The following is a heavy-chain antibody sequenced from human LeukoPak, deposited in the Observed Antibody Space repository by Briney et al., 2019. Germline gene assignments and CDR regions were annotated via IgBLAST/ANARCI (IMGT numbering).Heavy chain of an antibody. CDR2: ISSSSSYI. D-gene: IGHD6-13*01. CDR3: ARDNVPAEPRLAAAGIFPGLDYYGMDV. J-gene: IGHJ6*02. Sequence: PGGSLRLSCAASGFTFSSYSMNWVRQAPGKGLEWVSSISSSSSYIYYADSVKGRFTISRDNSKNTLYLQMNSLRAEDTAVYYCARDNVPAEPRLAAAGIFPGLDYYGMDVWGQGTTVTVSS. V-gene: IGHV3-21*01. CDR1: GFTFSSYS.